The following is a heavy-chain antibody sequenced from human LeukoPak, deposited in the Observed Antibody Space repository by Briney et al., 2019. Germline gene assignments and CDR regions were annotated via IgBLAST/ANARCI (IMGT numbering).Heavy chain of an antibody. CDR2: IIPIFGTA. CDR1: GGTFSSYA. J-gene: IGHJ4*02. V-gene: IGHV1-69*13. Sequence: SVKVSCKASGGTFSSYAISWVRQGPGQGLEWMGGIIPIFGTANYAQKFQGRVTITADESTSTAYMELSSLRSEDTAVYYCASLNYYDSSGSGFDYWGQGTLVTVSS. D-gene: IGHD3-22*01. CDR3: ASLNYYDSSGSGFDY.